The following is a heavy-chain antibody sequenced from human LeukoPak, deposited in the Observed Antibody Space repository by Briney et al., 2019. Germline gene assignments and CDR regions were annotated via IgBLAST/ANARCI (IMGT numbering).Heavy chain of an antibody. CDR3: ARGFYDTSPLNYCMDV. CDR2: ISTSGNTI. Sequence: GGSLRLSCSASGFTFSGSEMNWVRQAPGKGLEWISFISTSGNTIYYADSVKGRFTISRDSAKNSLFLRMNSLGVDDTAVYYCARGFYDTSPLNYCMDVWGKGTTVTVSS. J-gene: IGHJ6*03. V-gene: IGHV3-48*03. D-gene: IGHD3-22*01. CDR1: GFTFSGSE.